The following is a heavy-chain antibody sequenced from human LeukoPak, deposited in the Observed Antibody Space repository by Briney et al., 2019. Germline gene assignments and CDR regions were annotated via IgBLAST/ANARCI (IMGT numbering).Heavy chain of an antibody. D-gene: IGHD2-2*02. Sequence: GGSLRLSCAASGFTFSSYGMHWVRQAPGKGLEWVAVISYDGSNKDYVDSVKGRFTISRDNAKNSLYLQVNSLRAEDTAVYYCARASYCSSTTCYTGFDYWGQGTLVTVSS. J-gene: IGHJ4*02. CDR2: ISYDGSNK. V-gene: IGHV3-30*03. CDR3: ARASYCSSTTCYTGFDY. CDR1: GFTFSSYG.